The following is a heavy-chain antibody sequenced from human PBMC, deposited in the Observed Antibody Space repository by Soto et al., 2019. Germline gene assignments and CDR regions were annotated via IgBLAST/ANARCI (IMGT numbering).Heavy chain of an antibody. Sequence: QVQLVESGGGVVQPGRSLRLSCAASGFTFSSYAMHWVRQAPGKGLEWVAVISYDGSNKYYADSVKGRFTISRDNSKNTLYLQMNSLRAEDKAVYYCARDYGKYFDYWGQGTLVTVSS. V-gene: IGHV3-30-3*01. CDR3: ARDYGKYFDY. J-gene: IGHJ4*02. D-gene: IGHD4-17*01. CDR2: ISYDGSNK. CDR1: GFTFSSYA.